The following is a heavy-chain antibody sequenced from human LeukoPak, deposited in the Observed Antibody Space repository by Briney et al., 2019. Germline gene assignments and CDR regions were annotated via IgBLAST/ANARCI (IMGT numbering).Heavy chain of an antibody. V-gene: IGHV4-38-2*01. D-gene: IGHD2-2*01. J-gene: IGHJ5*02. CDR2: IYHSGST. CDR1: DYSISSGYY. Sequence: PSETLSLTCAVSDYSISSGYYWGWIRQPPGKGLEWIGSIYHSGSTYYNPSLKSRVTISVDTSKNQFSLKLSSVTAADTAVYYCARHAIVPAAIAWFDPWGQGTLVTVSS. CDR3: ARHAIVPAAIAWFDP.